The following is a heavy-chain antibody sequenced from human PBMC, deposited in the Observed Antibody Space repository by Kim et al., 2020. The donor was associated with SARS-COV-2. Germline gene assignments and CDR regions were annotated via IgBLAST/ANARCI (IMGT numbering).Heavy chain of an antibody. CDR1: GFTFSSYG. CDR3: FRGYCSSTSCYRVRVTDYYYYGMDV. V-gene: IGHV3-30*03. D-gene: IGHD2-2*02. J-gene: IGHJ6*02. CDR2: ISYDGSNK. Sequence: GGSLRLSCAASGFTFSSYGMHWVRQAPGKGLEWVAVISYDGSNKYYADSVKGRFTISRDNSKNTLYLQMNSLRAEDTAVYYCFRGYCSSTSCYRVRVTDYYYYGMDVWGQGTTVTVSS.